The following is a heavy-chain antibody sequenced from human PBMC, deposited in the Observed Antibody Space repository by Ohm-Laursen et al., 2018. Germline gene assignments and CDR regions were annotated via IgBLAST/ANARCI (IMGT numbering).Heavy chain of an antibody. J-gene: IGHJ6*02. CDR3: TTDRDYDSSGYYYDYDMDV. CDR2: IKRKTDGGTT. D-gene: IGHD3-22*01. V-gene: IGHV3-15*01. CDR1: GFTFSSYA. Sequence: SLRLSCTASGFTFSSYAMTWVRQAPGKGLEWVGRIKRKTDGGTTDYAAPVKGRFTISRDDSKNTLYLQMNSLKTEDTAVYYCTTDRDYDSSGYYYDYDMDVWGQGTTVTVSS.